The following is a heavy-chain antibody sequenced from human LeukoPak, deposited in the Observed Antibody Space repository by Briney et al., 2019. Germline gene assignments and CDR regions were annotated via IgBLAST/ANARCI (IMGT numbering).Heavy chain of an antibody. CDR2: ISSSSSYI. Sequence: GGSLRLSCAASGFTFSSYSMNWVRQAPGKGLEWVSSISSSSSYIYYADSVKGRFTISRDNAKNSLYLQMNSLRAEDTAVYYCARSTGSRYYYMDVWGKGTTVTVSS. D-gene: IGHD1-14*01. CDR3: ARSTGSRYYYMDV. CDR1: GFTFSSYS. V-gene: IGHV3-21*04. J-gene: IGHJ6*03.